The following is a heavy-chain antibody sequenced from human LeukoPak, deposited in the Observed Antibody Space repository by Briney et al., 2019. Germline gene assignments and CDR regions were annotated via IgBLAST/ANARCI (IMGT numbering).Heavy chain of an antibody. CDR1: GFTFSSYS. J-gene: IGHJ4*02. D-gene: IGHD6-19*01. Sequence: GGSLRLSCAASGFTFSSYSMNWVRQAPGEGLEWVANIRQDGSAKNYVDSVKGRFTISRDNAKKSVYLQMNSLRAEDTAVYYCARPAVAGLRAGGYDYWGQGTLVTVSS. CDR2: IRQDGSAK. V-gene: IGHV3-7*01. CDR3: ARPAVAGLRAGGYDY.